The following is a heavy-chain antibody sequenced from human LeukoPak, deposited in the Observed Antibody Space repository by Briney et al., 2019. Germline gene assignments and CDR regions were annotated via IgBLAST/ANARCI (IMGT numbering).Heavy chain of an antibody. Sequence: PGGSLRLSCAASGFTFSSYSMNWVRQAPGKGLEWVSSVSSSSSYIHYADSVKGRFTISRDNAKNSLYLQMNSLRAEDTAVYYCARDGGGSSSWYFDYWGQGTLVTVSS. D-gene: IGHD6-13*01. V-gene: IGHV3-21*01. J-gene: IGHJ4*02. CDR2: VSSSSSYI. CDR3: ARDGGGSSSWYFDY. CDR1: GFTFSSYS.